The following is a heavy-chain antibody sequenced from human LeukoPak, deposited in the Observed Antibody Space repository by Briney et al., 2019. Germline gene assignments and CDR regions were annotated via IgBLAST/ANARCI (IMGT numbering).Heavy chain of an antibody. V-gene: IGHV3-7*01. CDR3: ARLHDYGELTVWFDP. Sequence: GGSLRLSCAASGFTFSTFSRSWMSWVRQAAGKGLEWVANIKEDGSQKYYVDSVKVRFTISRDNARHSLYLQMNSLRAEDTAVYMCARLHDYGELTVWFDPWGQRTLVTASS. CDR2: IKEDGSQK. J-gene: IGHJ5*01. D-gene: IGHD4-17*01. CDR1: GFTFSTFSRSW.